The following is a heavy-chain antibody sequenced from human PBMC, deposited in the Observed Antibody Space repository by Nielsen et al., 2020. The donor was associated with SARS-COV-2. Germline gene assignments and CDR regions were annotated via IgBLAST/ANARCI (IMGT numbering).Heavy chain of an antibody. CDR2: ISGSGGST. CDR1: GFTFSSYA. D-gene: IGHD3-16*01. V-gene: IGHV3-23*01. CDR3: ARVGTVDYDYVWGRPFDY. J-gene: IGHJ4*02. Sequence: GGSLRLSCAASGFTFSSYAMSWVRQAPGKGLEWVSAISGSGGSTYYADSVKGRFTISRDNSKNTLYLQMNSLRAEDTAVYYCARVGTVDYDYVWGRPFDYWGQGTLVTVSS.